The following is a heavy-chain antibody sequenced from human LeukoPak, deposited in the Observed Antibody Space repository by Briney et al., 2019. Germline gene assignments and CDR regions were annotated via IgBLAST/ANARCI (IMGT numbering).Heavy chain of an antibody. CDR3: AREGCGGDCYGLYYYMDV. V-gene: IGHV1-69*05. CDR2: IIPIFGTA. Sequence: ASVKVSCKASGGTFSSYAISWVRQAPGQGLEWMGGIIPIFGTANYAQKFQGRVTITTDESTSTAYMELSSLRSEDTAVYYCAREGCGGDCYGLYYYMDVWGKGTTVTVSS. CDR1: GGTFSSYA. J-gene: IGHJ6*03. D-gene: IGHD2-21*01.